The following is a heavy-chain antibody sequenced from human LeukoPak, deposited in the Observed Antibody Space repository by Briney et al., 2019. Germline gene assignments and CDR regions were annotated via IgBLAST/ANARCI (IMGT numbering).Heavy chain of an antibody. CDR3: ARGQYSSGWFYGNNWFDP. J-gene: IGHJ5*02. CDR1: GGSFNGYY. D-gene: IGHD6-19*01. Sequence: PSETLSLTCAVYGGSFNGYYWSWIRQPPGKGLEWIGEINHSGSTNYNPSPKSRVTISVDTSKNQFSLKLSSVTAADTAVYYCARGQYSSGWFYGNNWFDPWGQGTLVTVSS. V-gene: IGHV4-34*01. CDR2: INHSGST.